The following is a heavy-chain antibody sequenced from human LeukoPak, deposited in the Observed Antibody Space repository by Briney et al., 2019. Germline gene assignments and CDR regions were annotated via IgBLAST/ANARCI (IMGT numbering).Heavy chain of an antibody. Sequence: ASVKVSCKASGYTFTGYYMYWVRQAPGQGLEWMGRINPNNGDTNYAQKFQGRVTMTRDTSINIAYMELSRLRSDDTAMYYCVRDLSGITTTSRGDDYWGQGTLVTASS. D-gene: IGHD1-20*01. CDR2: INPNNGDT. V-gene: IGHV1-2*06. J-gene: IGHJ4*02. CDR1: GYTFTGYY. CDR3: VRDLSGITTTSRGDDY.